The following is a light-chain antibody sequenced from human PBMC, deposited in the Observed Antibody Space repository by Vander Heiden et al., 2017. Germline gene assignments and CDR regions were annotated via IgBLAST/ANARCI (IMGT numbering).Light chain of an antibody. CDR1: QGISSY. J-gene: IGKJ2*01. Sequence: DIQLTQSPSFLSASVGDRVTSTGRASQGISSYLAWYQQKPVKAPKLLIYAASTLQSGVPSRFSGSGSGTEFTLTISSLQPEEFATYYCQQLNSYPLFGQGTKLEIK. CDR2: AAS. CDR3: QQLNSYPL. V-gene: IGKV1-9*01.